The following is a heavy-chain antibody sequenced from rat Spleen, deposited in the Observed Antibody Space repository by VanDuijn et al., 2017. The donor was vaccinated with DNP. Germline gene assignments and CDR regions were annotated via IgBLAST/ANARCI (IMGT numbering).Heavy chain of an antibody. Sequence: EVHLVESGGGLVQPGRSLYLSCAVSGLISVRQTPTRGLVWVATNFYDGNCDCYRDSVKGRITISRDYEKSTLYLQMDSLRSEDTATYYCARHLLLRWWGAMDAWGQGTSVTVSS. CDR1: GLISV. V-gene: IGHV5-29*01. J-gene: IGHJ4*01. CDR3: ARHLLLRWWGAMDA. CDR2: NFYDGNCD. D-gene: IGHD1-1*01.